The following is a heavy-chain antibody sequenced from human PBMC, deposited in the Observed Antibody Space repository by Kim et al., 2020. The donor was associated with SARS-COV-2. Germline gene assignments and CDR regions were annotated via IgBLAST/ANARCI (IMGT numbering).Heavy chain of an antibody. Sequence: TDYNPSLKSRVSISLDRSQNQFSLNLTSVTAADTAVYYCARIADYDMYYFDYWGRGTLVTVSS. D-gene: IGHD3-22*01. CDR3: ARIADYDMYYFDY. J-gene: IGHJ4*02. V-gene: IGHV4-31*02. CDR2: T.